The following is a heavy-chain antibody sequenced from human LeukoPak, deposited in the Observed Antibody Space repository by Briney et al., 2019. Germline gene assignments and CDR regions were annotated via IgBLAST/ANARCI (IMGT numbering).Heavy chain of an antibody. CDR1: GFTFSSYG. Sequence: GGSLRLSCAASGFTFSSYGMHWVRQAPGKGLEWVAVIPYDGSNKYYADSVKGRFTISRDNSKNTLYLQMNSLRAEDTAVYYCAKPSSSLDHYYYMDVWGKGTTVTVSS. CDR3: AKPSSSLDHYYYMDV. CDR2: IPYDGSNK. D-gene: IGHD1-1*01. J-gene: IGHJ6*03. V-gene: IGHV3-30*18.